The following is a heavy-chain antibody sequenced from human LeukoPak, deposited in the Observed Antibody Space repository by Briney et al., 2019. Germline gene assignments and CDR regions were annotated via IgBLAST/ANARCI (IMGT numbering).Heavy chain of an antibody. J-gene: IGHJ6*03. CDR2: IHTSGNT. D-gene: IGHD1-26*01. Sequence: PSETLSLTCTVSGGSIRRGSYCWRWVRQPAGKGLEWIVHIHTSGNTNYNPSLKSRVTISVDTSKNHFSLELSAVTAADTAVYYCARGFKGAAFRYYYYMDVWGKGTTVTISS. CDR3: ARGFKGAAFRYYYYMDV. CDR1: GGSIRRGSYC. V-gene: IGHV4-61*09.